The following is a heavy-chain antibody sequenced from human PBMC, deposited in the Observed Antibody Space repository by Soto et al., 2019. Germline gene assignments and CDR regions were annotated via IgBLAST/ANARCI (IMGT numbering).Heavy chain of an antibody. CDR1: GFTFSSYS. D-gene: IGHD6-19*01. CDR3: ARDQSRQTGYSSGWYAATWYYYYGMDV. CDR2: ISSSSSYI. J-gene: IGHJ6*02. Sequence: NPGRSLRLSCAASGFTFSSYSMNWVRQAPGKGLEWVSSISSSSSYIYYADSVKGRFTISRDNAKNSLYLQMNSRRAEYTAVYDCARDQSRQTGYSSGWYAATWYYYYGMDVWGQGTTVTVSS. V-gene: IGHV3-21*01.